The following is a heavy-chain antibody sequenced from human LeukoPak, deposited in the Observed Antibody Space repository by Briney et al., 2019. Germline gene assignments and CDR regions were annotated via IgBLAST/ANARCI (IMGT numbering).Heavy chain of an antibody. V-gene: IGHV1-18*01. CDR3: ARSPRKYCSSTSCYREEDY. CDR1: GYTFTSYG. Sequence: ASVKVSCKASGYTFTSYGISWLRQAPGQGLEWMGWISAYNGNTNYAQKLQGRVTMTTDTSTSTAYMELRSLRSDDTAVYYCARSPRKYCSSTSCYREEDYWGQGTLVTVSS. D-gene: IGHD2-2*02. CDR2: ISAYNGNT. J-gene: IGHJ4*02.